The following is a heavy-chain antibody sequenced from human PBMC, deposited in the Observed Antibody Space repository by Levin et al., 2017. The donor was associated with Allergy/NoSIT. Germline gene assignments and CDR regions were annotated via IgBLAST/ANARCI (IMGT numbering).Heavy chain of an antibody. CDR2: IWYDGSNK. J-gene: IGHJ6*04. CDR3: ARDANSSGFGDV. V-gene: IGHV3-33*01. CDR1: GFTFSSYG. D-gene: IGHD6-19*01. Sequence: GESLKISCAASGFTFSSYGMHWVRQAPGKGLEWVAVIWYDGSNKYYADSVKGRFTISRDNSKNTLYLQMNSLRAEDTAVYYCARDANSSGFGDVWGKGTTVTVSS.